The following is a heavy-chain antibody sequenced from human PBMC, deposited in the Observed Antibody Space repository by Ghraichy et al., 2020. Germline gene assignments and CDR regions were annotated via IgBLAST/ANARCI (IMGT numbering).Heavy chain of an antibody. CDR1: GFTISTYG. Sequence: GSLRLSCSASGFTISTYGMHWVRQPPGKGLEYVAGITSNGRSSNYADSVKGRYTIARDNSKNALYLQMSSLRAEDTAVYYCVKDLGELLSLYFDYWGPGNLVTVSS. CDR2: ITSNGRSS. D-gene: IGHD3-16*01. V-gene: IGHV3-64D*06. J-gene: IGHJ4*02. CDR3: VKDLGELLSLYFDY.